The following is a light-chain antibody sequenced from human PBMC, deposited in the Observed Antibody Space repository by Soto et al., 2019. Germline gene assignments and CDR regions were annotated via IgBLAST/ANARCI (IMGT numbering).Light chain of an antibody. V-gene: IGKV2-28*01. CDR2: LGS. CDR3: MQALQTSIT. Sequence: IVMTQSPLSLPVTPGEPASISCRSSQSLLHSNGYNYLDWYLQKPGQSPHLLIYLGSNRASGVPDRFSGSGSGTDFTLKISRVEAEDVGVYYCMQALQTSITFGQGTRLEIK. J-gene: IGKJ5*01. CDR1: QSLLHSNGYNY.